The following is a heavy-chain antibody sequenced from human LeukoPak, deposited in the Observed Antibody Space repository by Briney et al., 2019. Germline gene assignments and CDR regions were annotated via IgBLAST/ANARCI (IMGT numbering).Heavy chain of an antibody. D-gene: IGHD3-3*01. CDR1: GVAINSHY. CDR3: ARVLQNYYHMDV. Sequence: SETLSLTCTVPGVAINSHYWSWIRQPPGKGLEWIGFIYDSGSANYKSSLKSRVTMTVDTSKNQFSLKLNSVTAADTAVYYCARVLQNYYHMDVWGKGTTVTVSS. CDR2: IYDSGSA. J-gene: IGHJ6*03. V-gene: IGHV4-59*11.